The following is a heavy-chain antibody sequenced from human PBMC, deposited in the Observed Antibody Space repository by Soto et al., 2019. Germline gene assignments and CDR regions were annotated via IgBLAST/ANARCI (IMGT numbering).Heavy chain of an antibody. D-gene: IGHD2-2*01. V-gene: IGHV3-13*05. J-gene: IGHJ6*02. CDR3: ARAYPGQLPRRADYYYAMDV. CDR2: IGAADDP. Sequence: GGSLRLSCAASGFTFSTYDMHWVRQATGKGLEWVSAIGAADDPYYSGSVKGRFTISRENAKSSLSLQMYSLRVGDTAVYYCARAYPGQLPRRADYYYAMDVWGPGTTVTVSS. CDR1: GFTFSTYD.